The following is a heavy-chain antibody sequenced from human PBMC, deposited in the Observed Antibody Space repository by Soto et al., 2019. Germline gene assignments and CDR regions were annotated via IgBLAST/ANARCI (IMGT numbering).Heavy chain of an antibody. V-gene: IGHV4-39*01. CDR1: GGSISSSSYY. Sequence: PSETLSLTCTVSGGSISSSSYYWGWIRQPPGKGLEWIGSIYYSGSTYYNPSLKSRVTISVDTSKNQFSLKLSSVTAADTAVYYCARVTMVRGVILFNWVDPWGQGTLVTVS. D-gene: IGHD3-10*01. CDR2: IYYSGST. CDR3: ARVTMVRGVILFNWVDP. J-gene: IGHJ5*02.